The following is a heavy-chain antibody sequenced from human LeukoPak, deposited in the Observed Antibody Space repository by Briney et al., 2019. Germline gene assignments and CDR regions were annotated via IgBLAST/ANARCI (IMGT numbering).Heavy chain of an antibody. CDR3: AKDHSADGWPTFEY. CDR2: ITKYDGRV. D-gene: IGHD5-24*01. V-gene: IGHV3-23*01. CDR1: GFGVHTFA. Sequence: GGSLRLSCAVSGFGVHTFAMSWVRLAPGRGLEWLASITKYDGRVYYADSVRGRFTISRDTSQNELYLQMNSLRADDSAIYFCAKDHSADGWPTFEYWGRGTLVSVSS. J-gene: IGHJ4*02.